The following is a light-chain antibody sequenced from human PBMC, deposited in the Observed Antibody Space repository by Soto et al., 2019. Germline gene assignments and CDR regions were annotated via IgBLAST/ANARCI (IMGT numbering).Light chain of an antibody. CDR1: SSDVGGYNY. J-gene: IGLJ2*01. CDR2: DVT. CDR3: CPYAGGYTLA. V-gene: IGLV2-11*01. Sequence: QSALTQPRSVSGSPGQSVTISCTGTSSDVGGYNYVSWYQQHPDKAPKVMIYDVTKRPSEVPDRFSGSKSGNTASLTISGLQAEDEADYYCCPYAGGYTLAFGGGTKVTVL.